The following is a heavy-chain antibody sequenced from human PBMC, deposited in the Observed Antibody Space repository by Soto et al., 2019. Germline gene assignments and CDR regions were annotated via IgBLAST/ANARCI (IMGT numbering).Heavy chain of an antibody. CDR2: ISFSGSP. D-gene: IGHD3-10*01. V-gene: IGHV4-39*02. CDR1: GGSISPYY. CDR3: ARVLWSGESPLDY. Sequence: SETLSLTCTVSGGSISPYYWGWIRQPPGKGLEWIGSISFSGSPYYNPSLKSRVTISVDASRTQFSLKLRSVTAADTAVYYCARVLWSGESPLDYWGRGTLVTVSS. J-gene: IGHJ4*02.